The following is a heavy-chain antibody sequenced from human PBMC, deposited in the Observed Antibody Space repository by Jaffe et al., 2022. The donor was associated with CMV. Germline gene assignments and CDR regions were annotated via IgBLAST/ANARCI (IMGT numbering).Heavy chain of an antibody. D-gene: IGHD6-13*01. CDR2: IIPIFGTA. CDR1: GGTFSSYA. Sequence: QVQLVQSGAEVKKPGSSVKVSCKASGGTFSSYAISWVRQAPGQGLEWMGGIIPIFGTANYAQKFQGRVTITADESTSTAYMELSSLRSEDTAVYYCATHLGSIAAAGTRNKTPVGYWGQGTLVTVSS. V-gene: IGHV1-69*01. CDR3: ATHLGSIAAAGTRNKTPVGY. J-gene: IGHJ4*02.